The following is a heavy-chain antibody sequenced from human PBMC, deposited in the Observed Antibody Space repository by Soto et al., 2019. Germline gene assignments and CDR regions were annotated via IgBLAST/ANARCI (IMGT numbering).Heavy chain of an antibody. V-gene: IGHV1-8*01. CDR2: MNPNRGNT. CDR3: ARGLVYDAWSGRPHPADSGMDV. CDR1: GYTFTSYD. J-gene: IGHJ6*02. D-gene: IGHD3-3*01. Sequence: ASVKVSCKASGYTFTSYDINWVRQATGQGLEWMGWMNPNRGNTGYAQKFQGRVIMTRNTSISTAYMEMSSLRTEDTAVYYCARGLVYDAWSGRPHPADSGMDVWGRGTTVTVSS.